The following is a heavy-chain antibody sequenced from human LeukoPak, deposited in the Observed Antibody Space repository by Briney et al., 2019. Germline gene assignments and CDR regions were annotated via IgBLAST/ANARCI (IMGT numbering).Heavy chain of an antibody. Sequence: GGSLRLSCAASGFTFSSYAMNWVRQAPGKGLEWVSVIYSGGSTYYADSVKGRFTISRDNSKNTLYLQMNSLRAEDSAVYYCASLWFGSVDYWGQGTLVTVSS. CDR3: ASLWFGSVDY. CDR2: IYSGGST. D-gene: IGHD3-10*01. CDR1: GFTFSSYA. V-gene: IGHV3-53*01. J-gene: IGHJ4*02.